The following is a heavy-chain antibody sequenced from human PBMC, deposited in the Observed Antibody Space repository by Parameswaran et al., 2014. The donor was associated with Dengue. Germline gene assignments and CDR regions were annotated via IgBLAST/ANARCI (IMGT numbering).Heavy chain of an antibody. D-gene: IGHD2-15*01. CDR3: AISSTAVVSLGELDH. V-gene: IGHV1-18*01. Sequence: WVRQAPGQGLELLGWISEYDGDTQYAEKTQGRVTLTTDKSTDTVYMELTSLTSDDTAVYYCAISSTAVVSLGELDHWGQGTPVTVSS. CDR2: ISEYDGDT. J-gene: IGHJ4*02.